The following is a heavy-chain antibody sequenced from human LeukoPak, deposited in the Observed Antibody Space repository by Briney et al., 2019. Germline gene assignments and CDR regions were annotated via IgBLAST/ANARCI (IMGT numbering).Heavy chain of an antibody. Sequence: GESLKISCKGSGYSFTSYWIGWVRHMPGKGLEWVGIIYPGDSDTRYSPSFQGQVTISADKSISTAYLQWSSLKASDTAMYYCARHASITGKEFDYWGQGTLVTVSS. CDR2: IYPGDSDT. D-gene: IGHD1-20*01. CDR1: GYSFTSYW. CDR3: ARHASITGKEFDY. V-gene: IGHV5-51*01. J-gene: IGHJ4*02.